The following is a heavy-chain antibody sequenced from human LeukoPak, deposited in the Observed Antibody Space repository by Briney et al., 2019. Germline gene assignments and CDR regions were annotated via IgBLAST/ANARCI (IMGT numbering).Heavy chain of an antibody. CDR1: GFTFSSYG. CDR3: AKDWYDSSGYYSSPPHFDY. Sequence: PGRSLRLSCAASGFTFSSYGMHWVRQAPGKGLAWVAFISYDGSNKYYADSVKDRFTISRDNSKNTLYLHMNSLRAEDTAVYYCAKDWYDSSGYYSSPPHFDYWGQGTLVTVSS. CDR2: ISYDGSNK. J-gene: IGHJ4*02. V-gene: IGHV3-30*18. D-gene: IGHD3-22*01.